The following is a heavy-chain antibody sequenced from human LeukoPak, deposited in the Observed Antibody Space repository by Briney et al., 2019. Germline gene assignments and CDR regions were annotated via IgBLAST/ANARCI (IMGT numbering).Heavy chain of an antibody. J-gene: IGHJ6*03. CDR2: IIPIFGTA. CDR3: AREDYGDKAYYYMDV. CDR1: GGTFSSYA. Sequence: SVKVSCKASGGTFSSYAISWVRQAPGQGLEWMGGIIPIFGTANYAQKFQGRVTITADESTSTAYMELSSLRSEDTAVYYCAREDYGDKAYYYMDVWGKGTTVTVSS. V-gene: IGHV1-69*13. D-gene: IGHD4-17*01.